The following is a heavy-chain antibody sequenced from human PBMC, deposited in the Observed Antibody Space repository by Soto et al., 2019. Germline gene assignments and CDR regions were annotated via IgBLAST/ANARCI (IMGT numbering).Heavy chain of an antibody. Sequence: QVQLQESGPGLVKPSGTLSLTCAVSGGSISSSNWWSWVRQPPGKGLEWIGEIYHSGSTNYNPSLKSRVPISIDKSKNQFSLKLSSVTAADTAVYYCARVSGSYYDGMDVWGQGTTVTVSS. V-gene: IGHV4-4*02. CDR3: ARVSGSYYDGMDV. J-gene: IGHJ6*02. D-gene: IGHD1-26*01. CDR2: IYHSGST. CDR1: GGSISSSNW.